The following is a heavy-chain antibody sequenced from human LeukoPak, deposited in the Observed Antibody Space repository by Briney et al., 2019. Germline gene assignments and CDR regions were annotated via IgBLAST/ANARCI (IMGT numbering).Heavy chain of an antibody. V-gene: IGHV3-11*01. Sequence: GGSLRLSCAASGFTFSDYYMSWIRQAPGKGLEWVSYISSSGSTIYYADSVKGRFTISRDNAKNSLYLQMNSLRAEDTAVYCCARECRYCRSQYGMDVWGQGTTVTVSS. CDR1: GFTFSDYY. D-gene: IGHD2-15*01. CDR3: ARECRYCRSQYGMDV. J-gene: IGHJ6*02. CDR2: ISSSGSTI.